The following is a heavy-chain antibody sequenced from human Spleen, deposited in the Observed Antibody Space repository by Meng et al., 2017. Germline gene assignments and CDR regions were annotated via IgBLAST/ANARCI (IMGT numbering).Heavy chain of an antibody. CDR3: ASLYCRGDNCYGLS. J-gene: IGHJ5*02. CDR1: GYTFTNHG. Sequence: QVQLAQSGAEGKKPGASVKVSCKASGYTFTNHGISWVRQAPGQGLEWMGRISAYNGHTDYAQNFQGRVTLTSDTSTGTTFMELRSLRSDDTAVYYCASLYCRGDNCYGLSWGQGTLVTVSS. CDR2: ISAYNGHT. D-gene: IGHD2-15*01. V-gene: IGHV1-18*01.